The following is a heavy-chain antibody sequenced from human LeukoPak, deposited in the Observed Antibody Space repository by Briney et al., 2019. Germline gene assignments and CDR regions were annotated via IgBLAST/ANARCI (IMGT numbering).Heavy chain of an antibody. CDR3: ARKRADIWYYFDS. Sequence: SETLSLTCAVSGGSISSNYWWSWVRQPPGKGLEWIGELHHSGSTNYSPSLKSRVTTSVDKSKNQFSLKLTSATAADTAVYYCARKRADIWYYFDSWGQGNLVTVSS. V-gene: IGHV4-4*02. CDR2: LHHSGST. D-gene: IGHD3-9*01. J-gene: IGHJ4*02. CDR1: GGSISSNYW.